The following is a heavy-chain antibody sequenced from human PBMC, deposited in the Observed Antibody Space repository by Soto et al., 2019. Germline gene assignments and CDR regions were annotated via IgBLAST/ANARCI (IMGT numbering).Heavy chain of an antibody. D-gene: IGHD3-3*01. CDR1: GYTFTSYG. CDR3: ARSRSEFGVVIREFDFAY. Sequence: GASVKVSCKASGYTFTSYGISWVRQAPGQGLEWMGWISAYNGNTNYAQKLQGRVTMTTDTSTSTAYMELRSLRSDDTAVYYCARSRSEFGVVIREFDFAYWGQGTLVTVSS. J-gene: IGHJ4*02. V-gene: IGHV1-18*01. CDR2: ISAYNGNT.